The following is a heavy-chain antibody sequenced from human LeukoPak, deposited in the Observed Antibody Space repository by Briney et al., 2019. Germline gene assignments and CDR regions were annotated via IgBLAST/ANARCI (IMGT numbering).Heavy chain of an antibody. CDR2: INPNSGDT. D-gene: IGHD3-16*01. Sequence: ASVKVSCKASGYTFIDYYMHWVRQAPGQGLEWMGWINPNSGDTNYAQKFQGRVTMTRDTSISTAHMELSRLRYDDTAIYYCARDGGLDSWGQGTLVTVSS. V-gene: IGHV1-2*02. J-gene: IGHJ4*02. CDR3: ARDGGLDS. CDR1: GYTFIDYY.